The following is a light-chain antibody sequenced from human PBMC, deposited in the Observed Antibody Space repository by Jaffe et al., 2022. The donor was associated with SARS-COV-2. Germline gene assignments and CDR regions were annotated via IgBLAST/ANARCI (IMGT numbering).Light chain of an antibody. Sequence: QSVLTQPPSVFAAPGQKVTISCSGSSSNIGNNYVSWYQQVPGAVPKLLLCEDTKRPSGIPDRFSGSKSGTSATLEITGLQTGDEADYYCGTWDSSLSANVFGGGTKLTV. CDR1: SSNIGNNY. J-gene: IGLJ3*02. V-gene: IGLV1-51*02. CDR2: EDT. CDR3: GTWDSSLSANV.